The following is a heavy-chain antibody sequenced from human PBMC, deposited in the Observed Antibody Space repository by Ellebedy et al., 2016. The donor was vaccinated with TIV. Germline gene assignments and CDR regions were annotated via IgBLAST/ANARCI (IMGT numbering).Heavy chain of an antibody. CDR1: GLRFSNYA. Sequence: GGSLRLSXVVSGLRFSNYAMSWVRQAPGRGLEWVSDIIGSGDRTYSANSVKGRFTISRDNSNNTLFLQMNSLRAEDTAVYYCARDGARVGRTRLDPWGQGTLVTVSS. CDR2: IIGSGDRT. V-gene: IGHV3-23*01. J-gene: IGHJ5*02. CDR3: ARDGARVGRTRLDP. D-gene: IGHD1-26*01.